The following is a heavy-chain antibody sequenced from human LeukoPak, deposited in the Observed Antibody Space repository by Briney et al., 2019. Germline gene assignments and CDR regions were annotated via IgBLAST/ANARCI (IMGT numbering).Heavy chain of an antibody. V-gene: IGHV1-46*01. D-gene: IGHD3-10*01. Sequence: GASVKVSCKASGYTFTSYYMHWVRQAPGQGLEWMGIINPSGGSTSYAQKFQGRVTMTRDTSTSIVYMELSSLRSEDTAVYYCARDISKPYYYGSGPQEPWFDPWGQGTLVTVSS. CDR3: ARDISKPYYYGSGPQEPWFDP. J-gene: IGHJ5*02. CDR2: INPSGGST. CDR1: GYTFTSYY.